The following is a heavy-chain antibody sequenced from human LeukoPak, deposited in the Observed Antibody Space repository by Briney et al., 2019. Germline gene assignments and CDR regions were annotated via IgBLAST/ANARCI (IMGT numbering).Heavy chain of an antibody. V-gene: IGHV3-66*01. D-gene: IGHD3-10*01. CDR3: ARGARRVVRGVISYYFDY. CDR1: GITVSDNY. J-gene: IGHJ4*02. Sequence: GGSLRLSCAASGITVSDNYMNWVRQAPGRGLEWISLIYSGGTTSYADSVKGRFTISRDDSKNTLYLQMNNLRADDTAVYYCARGARRVVRGVISYYFDYWGQGTLVTVSS. CDR2: IYSGGTT.